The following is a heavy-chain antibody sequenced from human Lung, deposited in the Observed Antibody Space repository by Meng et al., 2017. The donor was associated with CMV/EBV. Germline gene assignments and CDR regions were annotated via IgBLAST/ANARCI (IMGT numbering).Heavy chain of an antibody. CDR3: IWNDLGDY. Sequence: GQSGGAWGSPVSPGGSLRLSCACSGFTFSNAWMSWVRQAPGKGLEWVGRIKSKTDGATADYNAPVKGRFTISRDDSKNTLYLQMNSLKTEDTAIYYCIWNDLGDYWGQGTPVTASS. CDR2: IKSKTDGATA. D-gene: IGHD1-1*01. J-gene: IGHJ4*02. CDR1: GFTFSNAW. V-gene: IGHV3-15*01.